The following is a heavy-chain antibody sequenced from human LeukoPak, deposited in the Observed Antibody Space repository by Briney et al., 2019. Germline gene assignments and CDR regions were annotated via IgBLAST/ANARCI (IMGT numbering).Heavy chain of an antibody. CDR2: ILYDGSNK. CDR3: AKGGVPAALFDY. Sequence: GRSLRLSCAVSGFTFSSYGMHWCRQAPGKGLEGGVFILYDGSNKYYADSVKGRFTISRENSKNTLYLQMNRLRAEDTAVYYCAKGGVPAALFDYWGQGTLVTVSS. CDR1: GFTFSSYG. V-gene: IGHV3-30*02. J-gene: IGHJ4*02. D-gene: IGHD2-2*01.